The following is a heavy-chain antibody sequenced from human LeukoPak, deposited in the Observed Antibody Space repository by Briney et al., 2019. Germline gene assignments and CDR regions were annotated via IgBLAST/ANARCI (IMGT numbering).Heavy chain of an antibody. V-gene: IGHV3-23*01. D-gene: IGHD2-2*03. J-gene: IGHJ5*02. Sequence: GGSLILSCAASGFTFSNYAMSWVRQVPGRGLEWVSTISSRGDSTYDADSVKGRFTISRDNSKNSLYLQMNSLRAEDTALYYCARDPAPTTDDGYSSPWGQGTLVTVSS. CDR1: GFTFSNYA. CDR3: ARDPAPTTDDGYSSP. CDR2: ISSRGDST.